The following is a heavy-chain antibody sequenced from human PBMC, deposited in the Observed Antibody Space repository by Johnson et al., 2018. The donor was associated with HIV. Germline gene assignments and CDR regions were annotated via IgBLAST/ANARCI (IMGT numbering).Heavy chain of an antibody. CDR1: GFTFSNYD. J-gene: IGHJ3*02. V-gene: IGHV3-13*01. Sequence: VQLVESGGDWVQRGGSLKLSCAASGFTFSNYDIHWVRHATGKGLEWVSTMGTAGDTYYAGSVKGRFTVSRENAKNSLYLQMNSLRAGDTAVYYCARGGSRTTIFGVDINLGGFDIWGQGTRVTVSS. D-gene: IGHD3-3*01. CDR2: MGTAGDT. CDR3: ARGGSRTTIFGVDINLGGFDI.